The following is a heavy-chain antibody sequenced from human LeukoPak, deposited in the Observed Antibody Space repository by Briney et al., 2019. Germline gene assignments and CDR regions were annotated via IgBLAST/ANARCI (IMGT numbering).Heavy chain of an antibody. CDR3: ARHGPMYYYDSSGYCDY. Sequence: PGESLKISCKGSGYSFTSYWIGWVRQMPGKGPEWMGIIYPGDSDTRYSPSFQGQVTISADKSISTAYLQWSSLKASDTAMYYCARHGPMYYYDSSGYCDYWGQGTLVTVSS. V-gene: IGHV5-51*01. J-gene: IGHJ4*02. CDR2: IYPGDSDT. D-gene: IGHD3-22*01. CDR1: GYSFTSYW.